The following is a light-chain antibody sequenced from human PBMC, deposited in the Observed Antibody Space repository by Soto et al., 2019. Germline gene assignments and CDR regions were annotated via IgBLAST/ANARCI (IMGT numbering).Light chain of an antibody. CDR2: GAS. J-gene: IGKJ4*01. CDR1: QSVSSSY. CDR3: QPYGSSPLT. Sequence: EIVLTQSPGTLSLSPGERATLSCRASQSVSSSYLAWYQQKPGQAPRLLIYGASSRATGIPDRFSGSGSGTDFPLTISRLEPEAFAVYYCQPYGSSPLTFGGGTKVDIK. V-gene: IGKV3-20*01.